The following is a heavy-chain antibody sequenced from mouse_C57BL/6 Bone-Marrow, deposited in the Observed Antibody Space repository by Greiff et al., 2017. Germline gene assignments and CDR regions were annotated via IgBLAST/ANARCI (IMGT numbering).Heavy chain of an antibody. V-gene: IGHV1-62-2*01. Sequence: QVQLQQSGAELVKPGASVKLSCKASGYTFTEYTIHWVKQRSGQGLEWIGWVYPGSGSIKYNEKFKDKATLTADKSSSTGYMELSRLTSEDSAVYFCARHEDNYGSSSFAYWGQGTLVTVSA. CDR1: GYTFTEYT. J-gene: IGHJ3*01. D-gene: IGHD1-1*01. CDR3: ARHEDNYGSSSFAY. CDR2: VYPGSGSI.